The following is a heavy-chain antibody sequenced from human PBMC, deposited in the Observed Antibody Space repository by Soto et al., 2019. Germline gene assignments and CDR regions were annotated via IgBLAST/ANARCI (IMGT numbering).Heavy chain of an antibody. CDR1: GGSISSSNW. V-gene: IGHV4-4*02. CDR3: ARVLENDFWSGYLNTENWFDP. D-gene: IGHD3-3*01. J-gene: IGHJ5*02. CDR2: IYHSGST. Sequence: QVQLQESGPGLVKPSGTLSLTCAVSGGSISSSNWWSWVRQPPGKGLEWIGEIYHSGSTNYNPSLKSRVTIAVDKSKNHFPLKLSSVTAADTAVYYCARVLENDFWSGYLNTENWFDPWGQGTLVTVSS.